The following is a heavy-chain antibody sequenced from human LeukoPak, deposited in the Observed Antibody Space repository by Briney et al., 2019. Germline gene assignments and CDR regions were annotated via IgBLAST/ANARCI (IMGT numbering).Heavy chain of an antibody. Sequence: GASVKVSCKASGYTFTSYDINWVRQATGQGLEWMGWMNPNSGNTGYAQKFQGRVTITRNTSISTAYVELSSLRSEDTAVYYCATHYDFWSDYGYWGQGTLVTVSS. CDR2: MNPNSGNT. CDR1: GYTFTSYD. D-gene: IGHD3-3*01. J-gene: IGHJ4*02. V-gene: IGHV1-8*03. CDR3: ATHYDFWSDYGY.